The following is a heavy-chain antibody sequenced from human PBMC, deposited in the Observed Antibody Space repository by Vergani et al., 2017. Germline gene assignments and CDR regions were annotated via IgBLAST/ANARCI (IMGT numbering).Heavy chain of an antibody. V-gene: IGHV3-11*06. D-gene: IGHD6-13*01. CDR1: GFTFSDYY. CDR3: ARDQVAAAGVDY. J-gene: IGHJ4*02. CDR2: ISSSSSYT. Sequence: QVQLVESGGGLVKPGGSLRLSCAASGFTFSDYYMSWIRQAPGKGLEWVSYISSSSSYTNYADSVKGRFTISRDNAKNSLYLQMNSLRAADTAVYYCARDQVAAAGVDYWGQGTLVTVSS.